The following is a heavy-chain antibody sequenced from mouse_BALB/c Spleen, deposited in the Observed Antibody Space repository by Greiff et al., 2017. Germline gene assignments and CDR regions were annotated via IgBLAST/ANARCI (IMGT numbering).Heavy chain of an antibody. Sequence: VQVVESGAELVKPGASVKLSCKASGYTFTSYYMYWVKQRPGQGLEWIGEINPSNGGTNFNEKFKSKATLTVDKSSSTAYMQLSSLTSEDSAVYYCTRAYYGNYAIDAMDYWGQGTSVTVSS. CDR2: INPSNGGT. CDR1: GYTFTSYY. CDR3: TRAYYGNYAIDAMDY. J-gene: IGHJ4*01. D-gene: IGHD2-10*01. V-gene: IGHV1S81*02.